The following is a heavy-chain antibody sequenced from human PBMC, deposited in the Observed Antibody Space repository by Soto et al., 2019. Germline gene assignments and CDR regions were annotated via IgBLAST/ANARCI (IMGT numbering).Heavy chain of an antibody. Sequence: EVPLVESGGGLVQPGGSLRLSCAASGFTFSSYWMSWVRQAPGKGLEWVANIKQDGSEKYYVDSVKGRFTISRDNAKNSLYLQMNSLRAEDTAVYYWARLNVGYRGYFDSWGQGTLVTVSS. J-gene: IGHJ4*02. V-gene: IGHV3-7*04. CDR1: GFTFSSYW. CDR3: ARLNVGYRGYFDS. CDR2: IKQDGSEK. D-gene: IGHD2-15*01.